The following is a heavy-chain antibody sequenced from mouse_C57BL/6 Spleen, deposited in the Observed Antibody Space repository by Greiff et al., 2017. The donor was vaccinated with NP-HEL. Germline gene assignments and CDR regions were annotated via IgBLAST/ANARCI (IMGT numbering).Heavy chain of an antibody. CDR1: GYTFTSYW. CDR2: IDPNSCGT. D-gene: IGHD1-1*01. V-gene: IGHV1-72*01. Sequence: QVQLQQPGAELVKPGASVKLSCKASGYTFTSYWMHWVKQRPGRGLEWIGRIDPNSCGTKYNEKFKSKATLTVDKPSSKAYMQLSSLTSEDSAVYYCARFHYYGSSWDWYFDVWGTGTTVTVSS. J-gene: IGHJ1*03. CDR3: ARFHYYGSSWDWYFDV.